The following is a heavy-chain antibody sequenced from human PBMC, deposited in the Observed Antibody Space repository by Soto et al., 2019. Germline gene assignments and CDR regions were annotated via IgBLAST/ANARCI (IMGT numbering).Heavy chain of an antibody. CDR1: GYIFNSFG. J-gene: IGHJ4*02. V-gene: IGHV1-18*01. D-gene: IGHD4-17*01. Sequence: QVQLVQSGGEVKKPGASVKVSCKASGYIFNSFGISWVRQAPGQGLEWMGWISAYTGNTKYAQNFQGRVTMTTDTYTSTAYMELRSRGSDDTAVYYCARRWTTGEIDYWGQGTLVTVSS. CDR2: ISAYTGNT. CDR3: ARRWTTGEIDY.